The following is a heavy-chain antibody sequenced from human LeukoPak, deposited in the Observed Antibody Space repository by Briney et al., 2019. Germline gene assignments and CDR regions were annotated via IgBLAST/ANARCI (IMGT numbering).Heavy chain of an antibody. CDR3: VREVGRPKTFYFDS. Sequence: TGGSLRLSCIASGFFFSRDNMNWVRQAPGKGLEWVAHIRETIYYADSVQCRFTISRDNAKNSLYLQMSSLRVDDTAMYYCVREVGRPKTFYFDSWGRGTPVTVSS. D-gene: IGHD3-16*01. CDR1: GFFFSRDN. J-gene: IGHJ4*02. CDR2: IRETI. V-gene: IGHV3-48*04.